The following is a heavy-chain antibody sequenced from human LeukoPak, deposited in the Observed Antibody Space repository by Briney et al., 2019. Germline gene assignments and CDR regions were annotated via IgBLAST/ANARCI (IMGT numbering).Heavy chain of an antibody. Sequence: SETLSLTCSVSGGSVSSYYWSWLRQPPGKGLEWIGFFHDGGSTVYNPSFKSRVTISVDTSKNQVYLKLTSVTAADTAVYFCAKFYFDSSGYYDVFDIWGQGTMVTVSS. J-gene: IGHJ3*02. CDR2: FHDGGST. V-gene: IGHV4-59*02. D-gene: IGHD3-22*01. CDR1: GGSVSSYY. CDR3: AKFYFDSSGYYDVFDI.